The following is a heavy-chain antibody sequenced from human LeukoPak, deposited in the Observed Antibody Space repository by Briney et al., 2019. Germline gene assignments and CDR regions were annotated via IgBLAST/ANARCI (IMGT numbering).Heavy chain of an antibody. D-gene: IGHD3-10*01. CDR1: GGSISSSSYY. CDR2: IYYSGST. J-gene: IGHJ4*02. V-gene: IGHV4-39*07. Sequence: PSETLSLTCTVSGGSISSSSYYWGWIRQPPGKGLEWIGSIYYSGSTYYNPSLKSRVTISVDTSKNQFSLKLSSVTAADTAVYYCASRVGGYCPHWGQGTLVTVSS. CDR3: ASRVGGYCPH.